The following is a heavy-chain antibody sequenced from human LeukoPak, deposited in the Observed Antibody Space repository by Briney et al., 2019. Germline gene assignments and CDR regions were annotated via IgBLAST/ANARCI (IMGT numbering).Heavy chain of an antibody. J-gene: IGHJ5*02. D-gene: IGHD3-3*01. V-gene: IGHV4-59*01. CDR3: ARGVNYDFWSGYREYNWFDP. CDR1: GGSISSYY. CDR2: IYYSGST. Sequence: PSETLSLTCTVSGGSISSYYWSWIRQPPGKGLEWIGYIYYSGSTNYNPSLKSRVTISVDTSKNQFSLKLSSVTAADTAVYYCARGVNYDFWSGYREYNWFDPWGQGTLVTVSS.